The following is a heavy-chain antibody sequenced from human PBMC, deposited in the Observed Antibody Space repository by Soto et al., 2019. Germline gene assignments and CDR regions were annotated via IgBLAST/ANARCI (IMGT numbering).Heavy chain of an antibody. J-gene: IGHJ3*02. CDR2: ISGSGGST. Sequence: EVQLLESGGGLVQPGGSLRLSCAASGFTFSSYAMSWVRQAPGKGLEWVSAISGSGGSTYYADSVKGRFTISRDNSKNMLYLQMNSLRAEDTAVYYCAKDKELVDFPDIWGQGTMVTVSS. V-gene: IGHV3-23*01. D-gene: IGHD6-13*01. CDR3: AKDKELVDFPDI. CDR1: GFTFSSYA.